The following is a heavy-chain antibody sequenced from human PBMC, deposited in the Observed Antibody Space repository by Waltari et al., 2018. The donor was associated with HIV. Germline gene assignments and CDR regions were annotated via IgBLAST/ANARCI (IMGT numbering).Heavy chain of an antibody. D-gene: IGHD2-2*01. CDR1: GYTLTELS. CDR3: ATPGQYQLHYYYYGMDV. CDR2: FDPEDGET. Sequence: GYTLTELSMHWVRQAPGKGLEWMGGFDPEDGETIYAQKFQGRVTMTEDTSTDTAYMELSSLRSEDTAVYYCATPGQYQLHYYYYGMDVWGQGTTVTVSS. J-gene: IGHJ6*02. V-gene: IGHV1-24*01.